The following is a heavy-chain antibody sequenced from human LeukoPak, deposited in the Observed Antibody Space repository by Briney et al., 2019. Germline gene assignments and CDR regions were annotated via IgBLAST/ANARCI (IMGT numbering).Heavy chain of an antibody. CDR3: ASSRGGWLQFFDY. CDR2: IIPIFGTG. D-gene: IGHD5-24*01. CDR1: GGTFSSYA. V-gene: IGHV1-69*05. Sequence: GSSVKVSCKASGGTFSSYAISWVRQAPGQGLEWMGGIIPIFGTGNYAQKFQGRVTITTDESTSTAYMELSSLRSEDTAVYYCASSRGGWLQFFDYWGQGTLVTVSS. J-gene: IGHJ4*02.